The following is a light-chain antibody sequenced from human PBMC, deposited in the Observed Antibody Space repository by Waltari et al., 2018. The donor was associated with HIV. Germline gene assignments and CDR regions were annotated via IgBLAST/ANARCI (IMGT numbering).Light chain of an antibody. CDR3: QVWDSSNDHVV. CDR1: NIGSKS. Sequence: SYVLTQPPSVSVAPGQTARITCGGNNIGSKSVHWYQKKPGQAPVLVVYDDSDWPSGIPERFSGSNSGNTATLTSSRVEAGDEADYYCQVWDSSNDHVVFGGGTKLTVL. J-gene: IGLJ2*01. CDR2: DDS. V-gene: IGLV3-21*02.